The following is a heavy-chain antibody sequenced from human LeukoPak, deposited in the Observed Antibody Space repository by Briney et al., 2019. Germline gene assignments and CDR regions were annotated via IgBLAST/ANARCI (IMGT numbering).Heavy chain of an antibody. D-gene: IGHD6-13*01. J-gene: IGHJ3*02. CDR3: ARGERIYSSSWYEAFDI. Sequence: GGSLRLSCAASGFTFSSYSMNWVRQAPGKGLEWVSVIYSGGSTYYADSVKGRFTISRDNSKNTLYLQMNSLRAEDTAVYYCARGERIYSSSWYEAFDIWGQGTMVTVSS. V-gene: IGHV3-53*01. CDR2: IYSGGST. CDR1: GFTFSSYS.